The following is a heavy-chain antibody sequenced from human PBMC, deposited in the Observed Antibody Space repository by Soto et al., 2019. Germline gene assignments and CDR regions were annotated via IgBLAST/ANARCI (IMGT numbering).Heavy chain of an antibody. CDR3: ARLSGMIDFLFLDS. CDR1: GCSISTSSYY. CDR2: IYYSGNT. V-gene: IGHV4-39*01. Sequence: PSETLSLTCTASGCSISTSSYYWVWIRQPPGKGLEWVGSIYYSGNTYYNPSLQSRVTISVDTSKNQFSLKLSSVTAADTAVYYCARLSGMIDFLFLDSRGQGTLVT. D-gene: IGHD3-3*01. J-gene: IGHJ4*02.